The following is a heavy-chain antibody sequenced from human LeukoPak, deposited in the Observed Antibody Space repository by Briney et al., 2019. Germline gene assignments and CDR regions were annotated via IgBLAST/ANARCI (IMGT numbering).Heavy chain of an antibody. J-gene: IGHJ4*02. CDR1: GFTFSDSA. V-gene: IGHV3-73*01. D-gene: IGHD6-13*01. Sequence: GSLRLSCAAPGFTFSDSAINWVRQASGKGLEWVGRIRSKDNNYATAYGASVKGRFTIARDDPKNTAYLQMNSLRAEDTALYYCAKARSSSWYRPFDYWGQGTLVTVSS. CDR3: AKARSSSWYRPFDY. CDR2: IRSKDNNYAT.